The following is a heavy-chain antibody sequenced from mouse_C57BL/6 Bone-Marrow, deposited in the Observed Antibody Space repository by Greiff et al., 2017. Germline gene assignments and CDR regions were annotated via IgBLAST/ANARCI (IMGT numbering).Heavy chain of an antibody. CDR3: ARPGRGFDY. V-gene: IGHV5-6*01. J-gene: IGHJ2*01. CDR2: ISSGGSYT. Sequence: EVQLMESGGDLVKPGGSLKLSCAASGFTFSSYGMSWVRQTPDKRLEWVATISSGGSYTYYPDSVKGRFTISRDNAKNTLYLQMSSLKSEDTAMYYCARPGRGFDYWGQGTTLTVSS. D-gene: IGHD3-3*01. CDR1: GFTFSSYG.